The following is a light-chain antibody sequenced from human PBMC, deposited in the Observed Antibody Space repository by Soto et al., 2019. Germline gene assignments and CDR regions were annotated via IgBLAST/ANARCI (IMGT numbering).Light chain of an antibody. CDR3: QQYTNWAPWT. Sequence: EIVMTQSPATLSVSPGERATLSCRASQSVSNNFAWYQQKDGQAPRLLIYGAATRATGIPARFSGSGSGTEFTLTIISLQSEDFAVYYCQQYTNWAPWTFGQGTKVEIK. CDR2: GAA. J-gene: IGKJ1*01. V-gene: IGKV3-15*01. CDR1: QSVSNN.